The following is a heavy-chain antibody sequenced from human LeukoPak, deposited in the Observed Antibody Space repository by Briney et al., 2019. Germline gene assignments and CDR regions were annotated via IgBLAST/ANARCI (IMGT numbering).Heavy chain of an antibody. Sequence: GGSLRLSCVASGFTFSNSALSWVRQAPGKGREWVSGISGSGNNTYYTDTVRGRFTISRDNSKNTLYLQMNSLRAGDTAVYFCAKFGRPAAGTLGGQGTLVTVSS. CDR2: ISGSGNNT. CDR3: AKFGRPAAGTL. CDR1: GFTFSNSA. D-gene: IGHD2-2*01. V-gene: IGHV3-23*01. J-gene: IGHJ4*02.